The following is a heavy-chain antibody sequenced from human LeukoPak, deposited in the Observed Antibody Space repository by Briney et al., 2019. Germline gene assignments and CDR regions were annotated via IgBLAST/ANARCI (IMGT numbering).Heavy chain of an antibody. Sequence: SVKVSCKASGGTFSSYAISWVRQAPGQGLEWMGGIIPIFGTANYAQKFQGRVTITADESTSTAYMELSSLRSEDTAVYYCAREAAAGRRTFDYWGQGTLVTASS. CDR2: IIPIFGTA. J-gene: IGHJ4*02. V-gene: IGHV1-69*01. D-gene: IGHD6-13*01. CDR3: AREAAAGRRTFDY. CDR1: GGTFSSYA.